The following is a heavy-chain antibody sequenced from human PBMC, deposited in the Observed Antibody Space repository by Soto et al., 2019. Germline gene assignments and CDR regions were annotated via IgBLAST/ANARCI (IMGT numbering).Heavy chain of an antibody. CDR1: GGSISSYY. J-gene: IGHJ6*02. CDR2: IYYSGST. Sequence: PSETLSLTCTVSGGSISSYYWSWIRQPPGKGLEWIGYIYYSGSTNYNPSLKSRVTISVDTSKNQFSLKLSSVTAADTAVYYCARDRTWDYYGMDVWGQGTTVTVSS. CDR3: ARDRTWDYYGMDV. D-gene: IGHD7-27*01. V-gene: IGHV4-59*01.